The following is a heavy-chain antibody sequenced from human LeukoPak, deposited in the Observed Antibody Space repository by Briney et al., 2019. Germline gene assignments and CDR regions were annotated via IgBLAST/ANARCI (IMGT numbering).Heavy chain of an antibody. CDR3: VREDSRGAFDI. D-gene: IGHD2-15*01. J-gene: IGHJ3*02. CDR1: GFTFDDYA. V-gene: IGHV3-9*01. Sequence: PGGSLRLSCAASGFTFDDYAMHWVRQAPGKGLEWVSSISWNSDSIDYVDSVKGRFTISRDNAKKLVYLELKSLRAEDTALYYCVREDSRGAFDIWGQGTMVIVSS. CDR2: ISWNSDSI.